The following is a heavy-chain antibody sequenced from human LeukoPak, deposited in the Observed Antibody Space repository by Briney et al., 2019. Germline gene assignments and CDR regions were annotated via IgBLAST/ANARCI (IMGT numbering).Heavy chain of an antibody. CDR1: GFTFSSYA. CDR3: AKIPGVVDY. Sequence: GGSPRLSCAASGFTFSSYAMSWVRQAPGKGLEWVSTISGGGGSTYYADSVKGRFTISRDNSKNTLFLQMNSLRAEDTAVYYCAKIPGVVDYWGQGTLVIVSS. CDR2: ISGGGGST. D-gene: IGHD2-15*01. J-gene: IGHJ4*02. V-gene: IGHV3-23*01.